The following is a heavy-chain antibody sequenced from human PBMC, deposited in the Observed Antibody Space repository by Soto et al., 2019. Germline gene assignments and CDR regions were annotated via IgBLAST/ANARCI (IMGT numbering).Heavy chain of an antibody. CDR2: IYTSEST. CDR3: AGYNWNYYFDP. J-gene: IGHJ5*02. CDR1: GGSISSYY. D-gene: IGHD1-7*01. V-gene: IGHV4-4*07. Sequence: PSETLSLTCTVSGGSISSYYWSWIRQPAGKGLEWIGRIYTSESTNYNPSLKSRVTMSVDTSKNQFPLNLNSMTAADTAVYYCAGYNWNYYFDPWGQGTLVTVSS.